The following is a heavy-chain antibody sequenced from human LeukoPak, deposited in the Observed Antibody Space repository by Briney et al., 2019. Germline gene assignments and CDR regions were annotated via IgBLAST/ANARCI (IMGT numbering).Heavy chain of an antibody. J-gene: IGHJ4*02. V-gene: IGHV1-24*01. CDR2: FDPEDGET. CDR1: VYTLTELS. D-gene: IGHD3-10*01. CDR3: ATGFLWFGELFHY. Sequence: ASVNVSCKASVYTLTELSMHWVRQAPGKGGDGMGGFDPEDGETIYAQKFQGRVTMTEDTSTDTAYMELSSLRSEDTAVYYCATGFLWFGELFHYWGQGTLVTVSS.